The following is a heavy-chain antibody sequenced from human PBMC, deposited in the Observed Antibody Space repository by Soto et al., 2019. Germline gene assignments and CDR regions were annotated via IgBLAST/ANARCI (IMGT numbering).Heavy chain of an antibody. CDR2: ISSSGSTI. CDR3: ARDGEGSIAAAGRAFDI. Sequence: GGSLRLSCAASGFTFSSYEMNWVRQAPGKGLEWVSYISSSGSTIYYADSVKGRFTISRDNAKNSLYLQMNSLRAEDTAVYYCARDGEGSIAAAGRAFDIWGQGKMVTVSS. CDR1: GFTFSSYE. J-gene: IGHJ3*02. D-gene: IGHD6-13*01. V-gene: IGHV3-48*03.